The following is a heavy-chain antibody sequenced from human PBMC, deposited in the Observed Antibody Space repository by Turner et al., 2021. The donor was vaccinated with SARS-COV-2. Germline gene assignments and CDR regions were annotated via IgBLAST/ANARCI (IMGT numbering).Heavy chain of an antibody. V-gene: IGHV3-64*04. D-gene: IGHD2-15*01. CDR2: IGPNGNGP. J-gene: IGHJ4*02. CDR1: GFTFSSQS. Sequence: IQLMESGGGLVQPGESLRLSCSASGFTFSSQSMHWVRQAPGKGLEYVSAIGPNGNGPYYADSVKGRFTISRDNSKNTLFLQMNSLRAEDTAVYYCAKSGGMYCSGGSCYSSYFDYWGQGTLVTVSS. CDR3: AKSGGMYCSGGSCYSSYFDY.